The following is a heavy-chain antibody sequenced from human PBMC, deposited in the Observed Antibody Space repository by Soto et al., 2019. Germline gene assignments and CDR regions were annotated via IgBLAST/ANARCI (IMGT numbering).Heavy chain of an antibody. J-gene: IGHJ6*02. CDR2: ISSSSSYI. CDR1: GFTFSSYG. Sequence: VGSLRLSCAASGFTFSSYGMHWVRQAPGNGLEWVSSISSSSSYIYYADSVKGRFTISRDNAKNSLYLQMNSLRAEDTAVYYCARGDSYYYGMDVWGQGTTVTAP. D-gene: IGHD1-26*01. CDR3: ARGDSYYYGMDV. V-gene: IGHV3-21*01.